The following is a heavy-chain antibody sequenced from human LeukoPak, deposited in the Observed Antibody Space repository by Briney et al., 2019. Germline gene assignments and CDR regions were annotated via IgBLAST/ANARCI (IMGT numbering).Heavy chain of an antibody. D-gene: IGHD5-18*01. CDR1: GYTFTGYG. J-gene: IGHJ3*02. CDR2: ISAYNGNT. CDR3: ARGVDTAMVNAFDI. Sequence: GASVKVSCKASGYTFTGYGISWVRQAPGQGLEWMGWISAYNGNTNYAQKLQGRVTMTTDTSTSTAYMELRSLRSDDTAVYYCARGVDTAMVNAFDIWGQGTMVTVSS. V-gene: IGHV1-18*01.